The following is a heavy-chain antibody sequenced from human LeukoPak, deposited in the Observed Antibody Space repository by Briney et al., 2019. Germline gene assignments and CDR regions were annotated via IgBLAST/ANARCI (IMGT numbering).Heavy chain of an antibody. CDR2: ISSSSSTI. CDR3: ARPGMTTVTKGEKYFQH. V-gene: IGHV3-48*04. D-gene: IGHD4-17*01. CDR1: GFTVSNKY. Sequence: PGGSLRLSCAASGFTVSNKYMTRVRQAPGKGLEWVSYISSSSSTIYYADSVKGRFTISRDNAKNSLYLQMNSLRAEDTAVYYCARPGMTTVTKGEKYFQHWGQGTLVTVSS. J-gene: IGHJ1*01.